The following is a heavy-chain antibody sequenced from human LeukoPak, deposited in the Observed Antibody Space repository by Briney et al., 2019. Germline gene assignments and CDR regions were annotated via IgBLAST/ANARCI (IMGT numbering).Heavy chain of an antibody. D-gene: IGHD4-17*01. CDR3: ARANTVTRFLISRPPYYYYYYYMDV. Sequence: NLSETQSLTCTVSGYSISSGYYWGRIRQPPGKGLEWIGSIYHSGSTYYNPSLKSRVTISVDTSKNQFSLKLSSVTAADTAVYYCARANTVTRFLISRPPYYYYYYYMDVWGKGTTVTISS. CDR1: GYSISSGYY. V-gene: IGHV4-38-2*02. CDR2: IYHSGST. J-gene: IGHJ6*03.